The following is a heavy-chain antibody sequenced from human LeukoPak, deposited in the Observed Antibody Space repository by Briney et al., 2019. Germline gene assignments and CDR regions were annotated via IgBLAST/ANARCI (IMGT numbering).Heavy chain of an antibody. Sequence: SETLSLTCTVSGGSIGSAIYYWGWIRQPPGKGLQWIGNIYYNGNTYYNPALKRRVTISADTSKNQFSLKMSSLTAADTAVYYCARRRGSSWGYFDYWGQGALVTVSS. J-gene: IGHJ4*02. CDR1: GGSIGSAIYY. V-gene: IGHV4-39*01. CDR3: ARRRGSSWGYFDY. D-gene: IGHD6-13*01. CDR2: IYYNGNT.